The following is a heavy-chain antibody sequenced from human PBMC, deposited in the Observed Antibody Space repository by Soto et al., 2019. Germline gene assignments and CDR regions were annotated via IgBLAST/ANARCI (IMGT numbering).Heavy chain of an antibody. CDR1: GCTFGKYA. V-gene: IGHV3-23*01. CDR3: AKSLVTPSDAFDL. Sequence: LXLSCAASGCTFGKYAMNWVRQAPGKGLEWISSISDPGTSTYYANSVKGRFSMSRDNSKNTLFLQMNRLRADDTAVYFCAKSLVTPSDAFDLWGRGTLVTV. D-gene: IGHD2-21*02. J-gene: IGHJ3*01. CDR2: ISDPGTST.